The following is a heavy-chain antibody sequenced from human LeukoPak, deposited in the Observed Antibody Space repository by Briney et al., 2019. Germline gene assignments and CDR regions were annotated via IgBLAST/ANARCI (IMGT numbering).Heavy chain of an antibody. J-gene: IGHJ3*02. CDR3: ASADYGDRGDGDAFDI. CDR1: GYTFTSYD. CDR2: MNPNSGNT. Sequence: GASVKVSCKASGYTFTSYDINWVRQATGQGLEWMGWMNPNSGNTGYAQKFQGRVTMTRNTSISTAYMELSSLRSEDTAVYYCASADYGDRGDGDAFDIWGQGTMVTVSS. V-gene: IGHV1-8*01. D-gene: IGHD4-17*01.